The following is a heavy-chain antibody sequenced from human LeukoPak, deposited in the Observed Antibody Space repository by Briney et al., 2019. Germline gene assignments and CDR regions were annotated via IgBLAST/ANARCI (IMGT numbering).Heavy chain of an antibody. J-gene: IGHJ4*02. D-gene: IGHD6-25*01. V-gene: IGHV1-3*01. CDR3: ARVLSGYYFDY. Sequence: ASVKVSCKASGYIFTKYVVHWVRQAPGQRPEWMGWIKAGNGDTKYSQNFQDRLTITRDTSASTAYMELSSLRSEDTAVYYCARVLSGYYFDYWGQGTLVTVSS. CDR1: GYIFTKYV. CDR2: IKAGNGDT.